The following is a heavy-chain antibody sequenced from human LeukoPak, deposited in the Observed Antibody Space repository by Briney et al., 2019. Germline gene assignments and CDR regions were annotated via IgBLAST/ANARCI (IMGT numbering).Heavy chain of an antibody. CDR1: GFTISTYG. V-gene: IGHV3-30*18. Sequence: PARSLSLSCAASGFTISTYGMHWVRQTPDKGLEWVAVISDDGSNKYYADSVKGRFTISRANSTDTLYLQMNSLRPEDTAVYYCAKAFYSSGNSYLIDYWGQGTLVTVSS. J-gene: IGHJ4*02. CDR3: AKAFYSSGNSYLIDY. CDR2: ISDDGSNK. D-gene: IGHD3-22*01.